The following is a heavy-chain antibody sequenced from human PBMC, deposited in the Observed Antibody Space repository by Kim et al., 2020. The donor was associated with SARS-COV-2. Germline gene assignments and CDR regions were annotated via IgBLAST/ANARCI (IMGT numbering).Heavy chain of an antibody. J-gene: IGHJ4*02. CDR1: GGSFRGYY. Sequence: ETLSLTCAVYGGSFRGYYWTWIRQSPGEGLEWIGEINHSGSTAYNPSFKSRVIISVDTSKNQFSLKMTSVTVADTAVYYCARGRGIQKGIEDWGQGALVTVSS. CDR2: INHSGST. CDR3: ARGRGIQKGIED. V-gene: IGHV4-34*01. D-gene: IGHD6-13*01.